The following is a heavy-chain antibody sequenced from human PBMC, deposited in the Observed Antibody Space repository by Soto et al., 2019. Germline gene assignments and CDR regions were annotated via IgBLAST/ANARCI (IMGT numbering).Heavy chain of an antibody. D-gene: IGHD5-18*01. CDR1: RYTFTRYD. Sequence: ASVQVSRPPSRYTFTRYDINWVRQATGQGLEWMGWMNPNSGNTGYAQKFQGRVTMTRNTSISTAYMELSSLRSEDTAVYYCARSTGYSYGYYFDYWGQGTRVTVSA. J-gene: IGHJ4*02. CDR3: ARSTGYSYGYYFDY. V-gene: IGHV1-8*01. CDR2: MNPNSGNT.